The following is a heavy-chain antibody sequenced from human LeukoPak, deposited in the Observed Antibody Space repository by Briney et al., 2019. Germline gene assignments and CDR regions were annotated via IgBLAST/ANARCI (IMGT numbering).Heavy chain of an antibody. Sequence: SGGSLRLSCAASGFIVSSNLMSWVRQAPGKGLEWVSVISIGGSTDHADSVKGRFSISRDNSKNTLDLQMNSLRAEDTATYYCAKEKRNLRGARDAFDIWGQGTMVTVSA. CDR1: GFIVSSNL. V-gene: IGHV3-66*01. CDR3: AKEKRNLRGARDAFDI. D-gene: IGHD1-26*01. J-gene: IGHJ3*02. CDR2: ISIGGST.